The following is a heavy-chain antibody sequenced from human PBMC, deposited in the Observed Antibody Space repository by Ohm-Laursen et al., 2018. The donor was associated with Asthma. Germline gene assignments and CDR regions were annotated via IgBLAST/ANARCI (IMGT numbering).Heavy chain of an antibody. J-gene: IGHJ4*02. D-gene: IGHD5-12*01. CDR1: GYTFTSYG. CDR2: ISAYNGNT. V-gene: IGHV1-18*04. CDR3: AKAQIPSGAVNYFDY. Sequence: ASVKVSCKASGYTFTSYGISWVRQAPGQGLEWMGWISAYNGNTNYAQKLQGRVTMTTDTSTSTAYMELRSLRSDDTAVYYCAKAQIPSGAVNYFDYWGQGTLVTVSS.